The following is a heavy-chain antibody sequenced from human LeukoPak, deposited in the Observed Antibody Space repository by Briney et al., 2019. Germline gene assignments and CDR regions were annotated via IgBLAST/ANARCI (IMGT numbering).Heavy chain of an antibody. D-gene: IGHD1-26*01. CDR3: ARHDGVLLPFDY. CDR1: GGSIISYY. J-gene: IGHJ4*02. Sequence: SETLSLSRTVSGGSIISYYCSWIRQPPGKGLEFIGYIYYSGRTNYNPSLKSRVTISVDTSKNQFSLKLSSVTAADTALYYCARHDGVLLPFDYWAQETLHPVSS. CDR2: IYYSGRT. V-gene: IGHV4-59*08.